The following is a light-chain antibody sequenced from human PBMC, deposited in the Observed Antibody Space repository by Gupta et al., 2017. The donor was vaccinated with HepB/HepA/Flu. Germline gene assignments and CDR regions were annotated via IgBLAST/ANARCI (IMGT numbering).Light chain of an antibody. CDR3: QQYYYPWQFT. V-gene: IGKV3-20*01. CDR2: GAA. J-gene: IGKJ2*01. CDR1: ANVDSKT. Sequence: EIVLTHSPATLSFSPGERDNRSCKGRANVDSKTFAWYQQKPGQAPRRLIYGAAASSTGAPDRLTGGGSGADVALTITRREHEDFAVYYCQQYYYPWQFTFGQGTKVEIK.